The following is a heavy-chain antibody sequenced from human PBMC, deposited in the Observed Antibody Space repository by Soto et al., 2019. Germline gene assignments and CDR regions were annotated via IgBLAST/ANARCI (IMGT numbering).Heavy chain of an antibody. CDR2: INHSGST. D-gene: IGHD6-19*01. CDR1: GGSFSGYY. J-gene: IGHJ3*02. CDR3: ARTGYSSGWYKVAFDI. V-gene: IGHV4-34*01. Sequence: SETLSLTCAVYGGSFSGYYWSWIRQPPGKGLEWIGEINHSGSTNYNPSLKSRVTISVDTSKNQFSLKLSSVTAADTAVYFCARTGYSSGWYKVAFDIWGQGTMVTVSS.